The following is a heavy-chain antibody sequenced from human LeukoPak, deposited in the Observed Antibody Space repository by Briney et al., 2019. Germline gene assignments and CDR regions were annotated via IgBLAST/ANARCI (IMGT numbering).Heavy chain of an antibody. Sequence: PGGSLRLSCAASGFTFSSYSMNWVRQASGKGLEWVSFISSSSTTIYYADSVKGRFTISRDNAKNSLYLQVNSLRDEDTAVYYCAKSESYRFDYWGQGTLVTVSS. J-gene: IGHJ4*02. CDR2: ISSSSTTI. CDR1: GFTFSSYS. CDR3: AKSESYRFDY. V-gene: IGHV3-48*02. D-gene: IGHD1-26*01.